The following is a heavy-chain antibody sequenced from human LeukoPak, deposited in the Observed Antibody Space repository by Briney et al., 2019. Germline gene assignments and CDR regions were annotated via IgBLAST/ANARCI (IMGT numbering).Heavy chain of an antibody. CDR3: ARGSGYDLDLDY. D-gene: IGHD5-12*01. CDR1: GVSISSGGYY. CDR2: IYYSGST. V-gene: IGHV4-31*03. Sequence: SQTLSLTCTVSGVSISSGGYYWSWIRQHPGKGLEWIGYIYYSGSTYYNPSLKSRVTISVDTSKNQFSLKLSSVTAADTAVYYCARGSGYDLDLDYWGQGTLVTVSS. J-gene: IGHJ4*02.